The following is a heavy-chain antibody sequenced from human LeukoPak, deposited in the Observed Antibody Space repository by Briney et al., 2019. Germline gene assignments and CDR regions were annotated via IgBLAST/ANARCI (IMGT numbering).Heavy chain of an antibody. J-gene: IGHJ4*02. CDR1: GFIVSSNY. D-gene: IGHD6-13*01. CDR3: AKGKYSSSWYLDY. V-gene: IGHV3-66*01. Sequence: GGSLRLSCAASGFIVSSNYMSWVRQAPGKGLEWVSVIYSGGSTYYADSVKGRFTISRDNSKNTLYLQMNSLRAEDTAVYYCAKGKYSSSWYLDYWGQGTLVTVSS. CDR2: IYSGGST.